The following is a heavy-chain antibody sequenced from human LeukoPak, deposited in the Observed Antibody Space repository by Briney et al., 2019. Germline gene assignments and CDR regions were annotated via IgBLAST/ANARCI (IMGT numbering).Heavy chain of an antibody. CDR2: IYSDGTT. D-gene: IGHD3-10*01. CDR3: TYGSTNFMVFDH. Sequence: GGSLRLSCAASEFSVSSNYMSWVRQAPGKGLEWVSVIYSDGTTYYADSVKGRFTISRDNSKNTLYFQMNSLRAEDTAVYYCTYGSTNFMVFDHWGQGTLVTVSS. J-gene: IGHJ4*02. V-gene: IGHV3-53*01. CDR1: EFSVSSNY.